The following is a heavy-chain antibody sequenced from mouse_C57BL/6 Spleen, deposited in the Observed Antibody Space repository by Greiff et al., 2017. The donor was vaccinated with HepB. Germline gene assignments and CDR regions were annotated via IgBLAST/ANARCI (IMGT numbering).Heavy chain of an antibody. D-gene: IGHD1-1*01. J-gene: IGHJ3*01. V-gene: IGHV1-69*01. CDR3: ARSGSTPLAY. Sequence: VQLQQSGAELVMPGASVKLSCKASGYTFTSYWMHWVKQRPGQGLEWIGEIDPSDSYTNYNQKFKGKSTLTVDKSSSTAYMQLSSLTSEDSAVYYCARSGSTPLAYWGQGTLVTVSA. CDR2: IDPSDSYT. CDR1: GYTFTSYW.